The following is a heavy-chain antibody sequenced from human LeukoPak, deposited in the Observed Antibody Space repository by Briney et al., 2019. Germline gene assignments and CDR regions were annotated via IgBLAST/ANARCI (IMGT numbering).Heavy chain of an antibody. Sequence: SETLSLTCAVSGGSISSGGYSWSWIRRPPGKGLEWIGYIYHSGSTYYNPSLKSRVTISVDRSKNQFSLKLSSVTAADTAVYYCARGGGDYGDYEIDYWGQGTLVTVSS. V-gene: IGHV4-30-2*01. CDR1: GGSISSGGYS. J-gene: IGHJ4*02. CDR3: ARGGGDYGDYEIDY. CDR2: IYHSGST. D-gene: IGHD4-17*01.